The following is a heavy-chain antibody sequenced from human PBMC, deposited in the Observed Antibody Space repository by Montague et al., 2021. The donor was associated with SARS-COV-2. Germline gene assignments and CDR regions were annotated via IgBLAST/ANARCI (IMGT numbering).Heavy chain of an antibody. V-gene: IGHV4-61*02. CDR2: IYVTGST. J-gene: IGHJ4*02. CDR3: VGDAYNPLDGN. D-gene: IGHD2-21*01. Sequence: TLSLTCTVSGGAISSGDFYWSWIRQPAGKGLEWIGRIYVTGSTRYSPSLESRVTMSIDTAKCQFSLKLSSVTAADTGVYYCVGDAYNPLDGNGGQGTLVTVSS. CDR1: GGAISSGDFY.